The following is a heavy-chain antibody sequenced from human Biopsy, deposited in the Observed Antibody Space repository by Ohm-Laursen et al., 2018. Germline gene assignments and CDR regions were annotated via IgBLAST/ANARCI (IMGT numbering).Heavy chain of an antibody. CDR3: GRAVRNQLLTNP. Sequence: ASVKVSCKASGYTFTSYDITWVRQASGQGPEWIGWLNPVSGNSNFGQKFRGRVTVTSDTSISTAYMELSGLTSDDTATYYCGRAVRNQLLTNPWGQGTLVTVTS. CDR2: LNPVSGNS. J-gene: IGHJ5*02. CDR1: GYTFTSYD. D-gene: IGHD1-7*01. V-gene: IGHV1-8*01.